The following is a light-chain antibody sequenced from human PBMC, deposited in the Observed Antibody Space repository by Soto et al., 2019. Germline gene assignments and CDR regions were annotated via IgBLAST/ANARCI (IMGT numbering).Light chain of an antibody. Sequence: EIVMTQSPATLSVSPGERATLSCRASQSVSSNLAWHQQKPGQAPRLLIYSASTRATGTPARFSGSGSGTEFPLTISSLLSEDIAVYYCQQYNNWPLTFGGGTRVEIK. CDR1: QSVSSN. CDR2: SAS. V-gene: IGKV3-15*01. CDR3: QQYNNWPLT. J-gene: IGKJ4*01.